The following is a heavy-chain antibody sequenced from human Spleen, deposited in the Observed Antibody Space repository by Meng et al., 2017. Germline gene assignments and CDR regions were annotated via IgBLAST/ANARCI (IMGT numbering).Heavy chain of an antibody. J-gene: IGHJ4*02. V-gene: IGHV4-34*01. CDR3: ARGDYAGHIDY. CDR1: GGSFSGYF. D-gene: IGHD4-17*01. CDR2: IHPSGTT. Sequence: GSLRLSCAVYGGSFSGYFWIWIRQSPGKGLEWIGEIHPSGTTKHNPSLESRVTISVDTSKNQFSLRLSSMTAADTAVYYCARGDYAGHIDYWGQGTLVTVSS.